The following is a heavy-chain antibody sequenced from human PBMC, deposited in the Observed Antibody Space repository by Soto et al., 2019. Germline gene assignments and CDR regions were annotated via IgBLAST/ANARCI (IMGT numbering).Heavy chain of an antibody. D-gene: IGHD3-10*01. J-gene: IGHJ4*02. CDR3: ARGVRYYSSEKPANFDY. CDR2: IYYSGST. CDR1: GGSISSYY. V-gene: IGHV4-59*12. Sequence: SETLSLTCTVSGGSISSYYWSWIRQPPGKGLEWIGYIYYSGSTNYNPSLKSRVTISRDNAENSLFPQMNSLRADDTAVYYCARGVRYYSSEKPANFDYWGQGALVTVSS.